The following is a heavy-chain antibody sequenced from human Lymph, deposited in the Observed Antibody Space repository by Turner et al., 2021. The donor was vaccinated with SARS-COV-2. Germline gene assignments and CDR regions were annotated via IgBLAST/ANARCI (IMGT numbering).Heavy chain of an antibody. D-gene: IGHD2-15*01. CDR2: INPSGDST. CDR3: ARVGPGGFDY. CDR1: GYTFTSYD. J-gene: IGHJ4*02. V-gene: IGHV1-46*01. Sequence: QVQLVQSGAEVKKPGASVKVSCKASGYTFTSYDMHWVRQAPGQGLEWRGIINPSGDSTSYAQKFQGRVTMTRDTSTSTVYMELSSLRSEDTAVYYCARVGPGGFDYWGQGTPVTVSS.